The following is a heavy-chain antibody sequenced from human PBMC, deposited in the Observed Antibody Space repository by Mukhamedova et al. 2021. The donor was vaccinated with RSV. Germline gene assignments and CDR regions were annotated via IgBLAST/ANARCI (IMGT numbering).Heavy chain of an antibody. V-gene: IGHV3-21*01. Sequence: GKGLEWVSSISSSSSYIYYADSVKGRFTISRDNAKNSLYLQMNSLRAEDTAVYYCARGIDGMDVWGPGTTGTVSS. CDR2: ISSSSSYI. CDR3: ARGIDGMDV. J-gene: IGHJ6*02. D-gene: IGHD2/OR15-2a*01.